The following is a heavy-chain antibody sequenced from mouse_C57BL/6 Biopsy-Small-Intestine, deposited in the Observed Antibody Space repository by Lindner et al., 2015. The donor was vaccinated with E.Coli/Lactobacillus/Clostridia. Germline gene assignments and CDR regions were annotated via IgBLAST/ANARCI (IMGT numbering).Heavy chain of an antibody. D-gene: IGHD2-13*01. CDR3: ARDRSTTRDDCRGDCYWIFDY. J-gene: IGHJ4*01. CDR1: ASTFSYY. V-gene: IGHV1-18*01. CDR2: INPNSGFT. Sequence: SVKVRPRKASASTFSYYMHWVRQALGQGLEWMGMINPNSGFTMYAQKLKGRVTMTWDTATSTVYMELSSLRSEDTAVYFCARDRSTTRDDCRGDCYWIFDYWGLGTLVTVSS.